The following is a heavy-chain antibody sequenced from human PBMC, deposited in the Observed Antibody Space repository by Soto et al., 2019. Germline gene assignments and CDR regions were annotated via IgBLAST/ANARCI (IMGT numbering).Heavy chain of an antibody. Sequence: QVQLVQSGAEVKKPGASVKVSCKASGYIFSSYGISWVRQAPGQGLEWMGWISAYNGNTNYAQKLQGRVTMTTDTSTSTAYMEVRSLRSDDTAVYYCASSISAAVDLDYWGQGTLVTVSS. V-gene: IGHV1-18*01. CDR2: ISAYNGNT. J-gene: IGHJ4*02. CDR1: GYIFSSYG. D-gene: IGHD6-13*01. CDR3: ASSISAAVDLDY.